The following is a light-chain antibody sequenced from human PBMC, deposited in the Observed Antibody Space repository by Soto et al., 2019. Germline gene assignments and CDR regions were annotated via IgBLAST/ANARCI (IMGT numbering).Light chain of an antibody. V-gene: IGKV1-12*01. CDR1: QSVSSW. J-gene: IGKJ5*01. CDR3: QQANSFPPT. CDR2: AAS. Sequence: TQSPATLSVSPGERATLSCRASQSVSSWLAWYKQNLGKAPKVLSYAASSLQSGVPSRFRGSGSGTDFTLTISSLKPEDFETYYCQQANSFPPTFGQGTRLEIK.